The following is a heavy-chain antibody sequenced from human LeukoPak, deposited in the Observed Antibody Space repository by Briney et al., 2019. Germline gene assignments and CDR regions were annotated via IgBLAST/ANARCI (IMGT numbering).Heavy chain of an antibody. CDR3: ARRPYYDFWSGYAFDY. CDR2: INHSGST. V-gene: IGHV4-34*01. Sequence: SESLSLTCAVYGGSFSGYYWSWIRQPPGKGLEWIGEINHSGSTNYNPSLKSRVTISVDTSKNQLSLKLSSVTAADTAVYYCARRPYYDFWSGYAFDYWGQGTLVTVSS. J-gene: IGHJ4*02. CDR1: GGSFSGYY. D-gene: IGHD3-3*01.